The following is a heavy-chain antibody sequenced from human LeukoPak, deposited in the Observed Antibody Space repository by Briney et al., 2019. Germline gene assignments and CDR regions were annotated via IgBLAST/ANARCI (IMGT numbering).Heavy chain of an antibody. V-gene: IGHV1-46*01. Sequence: GASVNVSCKASGYTFTSYYMHWVRQAPGQGLEWMGIINPSGGSTSYAQKFQGRVTMTRDTSTSTVYMELSSLRSEDTAVYYCARDTVTTDHAFDIWGQGTMVTVSS. J-gene: IGHJ3*02. CDR2: INPSGGST. CDR3: ARDTVTTDHAFDI. D-gene: IGHD4-17*01. CDR1: GYTFTSYY.